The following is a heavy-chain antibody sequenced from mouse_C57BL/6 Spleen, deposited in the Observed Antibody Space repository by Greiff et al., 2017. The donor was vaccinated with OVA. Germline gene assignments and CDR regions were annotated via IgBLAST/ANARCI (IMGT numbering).Heavy chain of an antibody. J-gene: IGHJ2*01. CDR3: ARKAYFDY. Sequence: VQLKHSGPELVKPGASVKISCKASGYTFTDYYMNWVKQSHGKSLEWIGDINPNNGGTSYNQKFKGKATLTVDKSSSTAYMELRSLTSEDSAVYYCARKAYFDYWGQGTTLTVSS. CDR1: GYTFTDYY. D-gene: IGHD6-1*01. CDR2: INPNNGGT. V-gene: IGHV1-26*01.